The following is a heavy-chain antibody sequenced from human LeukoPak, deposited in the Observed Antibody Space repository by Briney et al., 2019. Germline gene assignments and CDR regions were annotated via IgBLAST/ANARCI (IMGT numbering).Heavy chain of an antibody. CDR1: GYTFTSYG. D-gene: IGHD6-6*01. Sequence: ASVKVSCKASGYTFTSYGISWVRQAPGQGLEWMGWISAYNGNTNYAQKLQGRVTITTDTSMGTAYMELRSLRSDDTAVYYCARDRAARSMGWFDPWGQGTLVTVSS. V-gene: IGHV1-18*01. J-gene: IGHJ5*02. CDR2: ISAYNGNT. CDR3: ARDRAARSMGWFDP.